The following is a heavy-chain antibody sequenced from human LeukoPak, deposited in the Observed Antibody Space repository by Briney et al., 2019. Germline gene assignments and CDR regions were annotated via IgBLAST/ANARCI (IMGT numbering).Heavy chain of an antibody. CDR3: ARDIVVVTANGREDDAFDI. CDR2: INAGNGNT. CDR1: GYTFTSYA. V-gene: IGHV1-3*01. J-gene: IGHJ3*02. D-gene: IGHD2-21*02. Sequence: ASVKDSCKASGYTFTSYAMHWVRQAPGQRLEWMGWINAGNGNTKYSQKFQGRVTITRDTSASTAYMELSSLRSEDTAVYYCARDIVVVTANGREDDAFDIWGQGTMVTVSS.